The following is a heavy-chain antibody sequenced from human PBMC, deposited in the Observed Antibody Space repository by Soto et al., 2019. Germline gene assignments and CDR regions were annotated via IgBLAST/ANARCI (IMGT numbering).Heavy chain of an antibody. Sequence: GGSLRLSCTGSGFTFGRYGLHWVRQTPAKGLEWVAVMSKDGSNKHYADSVKGRFTISRDNSKNTLYLQMNSLRAEDTAVYYCAFQGGYGGPFDYWGQGTLVTVSS. V-gene: IGHV3-30*14. CDR3: AFQGGYGGPFDY. CDR1: GFTFGRYG. CDR2: MSKDGSNK. J-gene: IGHJ4*02. D-gene: IGHD5-12*01.